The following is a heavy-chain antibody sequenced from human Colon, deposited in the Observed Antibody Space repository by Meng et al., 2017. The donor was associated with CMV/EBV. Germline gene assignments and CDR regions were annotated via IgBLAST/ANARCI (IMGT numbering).Heavy chain of an antibody. Sequence: GESLKISCEGSGFIFRAYAMHWVRQAPGTGLEWLAVKSFDGSIEYHADSVKGRFIISRDNSKSSVYLQMDSLRSDDTAVYYCARDRLGGIDYWGQGTLVTVSS. CDR2: KSFDGSIE. D-gene: IGHD3-16*01. J-gene: IGHJ4*02. CDR1: GFIFRAYA. V-gene: IGHV3-30*04. CDR3: ARDRLGGIDY.